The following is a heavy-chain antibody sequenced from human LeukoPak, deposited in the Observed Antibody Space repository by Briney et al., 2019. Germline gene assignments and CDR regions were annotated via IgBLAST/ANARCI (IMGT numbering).Heavy chain of an antibody. CDR2: SHSSADT. CDR1: GGSITGYY. CDR3: AAYLAVSPKSLTP. V-gene: IGHV4-59*01. J-gene: IGHJ5*02. Sequence: SETLSLTCTVSGGSITGYYWSWLRQPPGEGLEWIGYSHSSADTQYNPSLKSRVTISVDTSRNQFSLKLTSVTAADTAVYYCAAYLAVSPKSLTPWGQGTLVTVSS. D-gene: IGHD6-19*01.